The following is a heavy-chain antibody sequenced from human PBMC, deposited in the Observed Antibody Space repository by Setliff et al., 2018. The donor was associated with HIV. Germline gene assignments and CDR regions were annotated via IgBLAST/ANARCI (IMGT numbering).Heavy chain of an antibody. V-gene: IGHV4-38-2*01. J-gene: IGHJ4*02. Sequence: SETLSLTCALSGYTISSGYYWAWIRQPPGKGLEWIGRISYGGGTHYNPSLRSRVIISMDTSKNQFSLKLSSVTAADTAVFYCARVPFTTGFDYWGQGILVTVSS. D-gene: IGHD3-3*01. CDR1: GYTISSGYY. CDR2: ISYGGGT. CDR3: ARVPFTTGFDY.